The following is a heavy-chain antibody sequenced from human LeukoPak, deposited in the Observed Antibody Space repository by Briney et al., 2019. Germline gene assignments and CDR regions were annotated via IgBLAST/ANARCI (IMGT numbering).Heavy chain of an antibody. Sequence: SETLSLTCTVSGGSISSYYWSWIRQPAGKGLEWIGRIYTSGSTNYNPSLKSRVTMSVDTSKNQFSLKLSSVTAADTAVYYCERDLMTTVTIRYFDYWGQGTLVTVSS. CDR3: ERDLMTTVTIRYFDY. CDR1: GGSISSYY. D-gene: IGHD4-17*01. J-gene: IGHJ4*02. V-gene: IGHV4-4*07. CDR2: IYTSGST.